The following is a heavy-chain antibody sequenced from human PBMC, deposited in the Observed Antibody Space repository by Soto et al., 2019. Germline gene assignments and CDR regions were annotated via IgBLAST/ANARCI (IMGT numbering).Heavy chain of an antibody. J-gene: IGHJ6*02. CDR3: AKDSWAIFGVPAGEYYAMDV. CDR2: ISGSGGTT. CDR1: GFTFENYA. V-gene: IGHV3-23*01. D-gene: IGHD3-3*01. Sequence: PGGSLRLSCVASGFTFENYAMSWVRQAPGKGLEWVSAISGSGGTTYDSDSVKGRFTISRDNSKNTVYLQMHDLRVEDAAEYFCAKDSWAIFGVPAGEYYAMDVWGQGTTVTVSS.